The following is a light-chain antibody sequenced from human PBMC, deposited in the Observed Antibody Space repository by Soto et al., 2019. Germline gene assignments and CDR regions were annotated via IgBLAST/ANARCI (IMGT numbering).Light chain of an antibody. CDR1: SSDVGGYNY. Sequence: QSALTQPRSVSGSPGQSVTISCTGTSSDVGGYNYVSWYQQHPGKAPKLMIYDVSKRPSGVPDRFSGSKSGNTASLTISGLQDEDAADYYCCSYAGSYSEVFGTGTKLTVL. J-gene: IGLJ1*01. CDR3: CSYAGSYSEV. V-gene: IGLV2-11*01. CDR2: DVS.